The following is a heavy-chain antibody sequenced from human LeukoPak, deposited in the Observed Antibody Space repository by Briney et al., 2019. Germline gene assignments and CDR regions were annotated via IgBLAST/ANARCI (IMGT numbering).Heavy chain of an antibody. J-gene: IGHJ5*02. V-gene: IGHV4-34*01. CDR1: GGSFSGYY. D-gene: IGHD3-10*01. CDR3: ASKPLRRYYYGSGSYNEP. CDR2: INHSGST. Sequence: NASETLSLTCAVYGGSFSGYYWSWIRQPPGKGLEWIGEINHSGSTNYNPSLKSRVTISVDTSKNQFSLKPSSVTAADTAVYYCASKPLRRYYYGSGSYNEPWGQGTLVTVSS.